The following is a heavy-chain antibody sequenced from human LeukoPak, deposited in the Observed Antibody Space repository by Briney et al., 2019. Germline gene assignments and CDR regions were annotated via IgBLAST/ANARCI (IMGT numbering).Heavy chain of an antibody. CDR2: INPNSGAT. CDR3: VRDPIHNSSPSAPGTDGFDP. D-gene: IGHD6-13*01. V-gene: IGHV1-2*02. J-gene: IGHJ5*02. Sequence: ASVKVSCKASGYTFTDYFIHRVRQAPGPGLEWMGWINPNSGATNYAQNFQGRVTMTRDTSITTAYMDLSSLRADDTAVYYCVRDPIHNSSPSAPGTDGFDPCGQGTLVTVSS. CDR1: GYTFTDYF.